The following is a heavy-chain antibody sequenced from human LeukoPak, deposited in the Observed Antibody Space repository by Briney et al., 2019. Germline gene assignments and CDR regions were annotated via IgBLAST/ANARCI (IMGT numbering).Heavy chain of an antibody. J-gene: IGHJ6*03. CDR2: FDPEDGET. V-gene: IGHV1-24*01. CDR1: GYALTELS. Sequence: ASVKVSCKVSGYALTELSMHWVRQAPGKGREWMGGFDPEDGETIYAQKFQGRVTMTEDTSTDTAYMELSSLRSEDTAVYYCATDSPKDVAARSYYYMDVWGKGTTVTVSS. D-gene: IGHD5-12*01. CDR3: ATDSPKDVAARSYYYMDV.